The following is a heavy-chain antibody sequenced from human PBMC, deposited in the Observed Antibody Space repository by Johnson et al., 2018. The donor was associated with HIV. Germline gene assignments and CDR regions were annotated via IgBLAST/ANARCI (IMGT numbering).Heavy chain of an antibody. CDR2: ISSDASNK. CDR3: ARGRRQGDLHGFNAFDT. J-gene: IGHJ3*02. V-gene: IGHV3-30*04. CDR1: RFTFSSFA. Sequence: QVQLVESGGGVVQPGRSLRLSCAASRFTFSSFAMHWVRQAPGKGLEWVAVISSDASNKYYADSVKGRFTISRDNSKNTLSLQMNSLRVEDTAVYHCARGRRQGDLHGFNAFDTWGQGTMVIVSS. D-gene: IGHD2-21*01.